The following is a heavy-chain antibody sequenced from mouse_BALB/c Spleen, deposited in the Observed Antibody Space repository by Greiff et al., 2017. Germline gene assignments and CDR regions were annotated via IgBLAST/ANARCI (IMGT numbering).Heavy chain of an antibody. V-gene: IGHV5-9-4*01. J-gene: IGHJ4*01. CDR1: GFTFSSYA. CDR3: ARLYYGSSYYAMDY. Sequence: EVQVVESGGGLVKPGGSLKLSCAASGFTFSSYAMSWVRQSPEKRLEWVAEISSGGSYTYYPDTVTGRFTISRDNAKNTLYLEMSSLRSEDTAMYYCARLYYGSSYYAMDYWGQGTSVTVSS. D-gene: IGHD1-1*01. CDR2: ISSGGSYT.